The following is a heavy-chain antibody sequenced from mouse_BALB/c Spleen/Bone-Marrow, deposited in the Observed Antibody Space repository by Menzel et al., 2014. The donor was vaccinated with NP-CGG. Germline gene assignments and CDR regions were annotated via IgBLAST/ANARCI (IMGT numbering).Heavy chain of an antibody. CDR3: ARGGGYDYGSWFAY. J-gene: IGHJ3*01. CDR1: GFTFSSYA. D-gene: IGHD2-4*01. CDR2: ISSGGST. V-gene: IGHV5-6-5*01. Sequence: EVNVVESGGDLVKPGGSLKLSCAASGFTFSSYAMSWVRQTPEKRLEWVASISSGGSTYYPGCVKGRFTISRDNARNILYLQMSSLRSEDTAMYYCARGGGYDYGSWFAYWGQGTLVTVSA.